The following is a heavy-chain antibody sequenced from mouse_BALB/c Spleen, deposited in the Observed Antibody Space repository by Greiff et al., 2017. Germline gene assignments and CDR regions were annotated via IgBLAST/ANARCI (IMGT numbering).Heavy chain of an antibody. Sequence: EVQVVESGPGLVKPSQSLSLTCSVTGYSITSGYYWNWIRQFPGNKLEWMGYISYDGSNNYNPSLKNRISITRDTSKNQFFLKLNSVTTEDTATYYCAREAYWYFDVWGAGTTVTVSS. CDR2: ISYDGSN. CDR1: GYSITSGYY. V-gene: IGHV3-6*02. J-gene: IGHJ1*01. CDR3: AREAYWYFDV.